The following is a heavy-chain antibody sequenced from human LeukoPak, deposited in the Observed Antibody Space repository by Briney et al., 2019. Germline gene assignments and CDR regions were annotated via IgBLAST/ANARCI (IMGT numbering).Heavy chain of an antibody. V-gene: IGHV3-30*03. J-gene: IGHJ3*02. CDR2: ISYDGSNK. Sequence: GGSLRLSCAASGFTFSSYGMHWVRQAPGKGLEWVAVISYDGSNKYYADSVKGRFTISRDNSKNTLYLQMNSLRAEDTAVYWCARTYYYDTSGHYGLYAFDIWGQGTVVTVSS. CDR3: ARTYYYDTSGHYGLYAFDI. CDR1: GFTFSSYG. D-gene: IGHD3-22*01.